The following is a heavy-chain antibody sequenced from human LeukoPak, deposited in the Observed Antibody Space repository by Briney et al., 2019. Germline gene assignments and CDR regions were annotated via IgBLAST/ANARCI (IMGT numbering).Heavy chain of an antibody. J-gene: IGHJ4*02. CDR2: IYHSGST. Sequence: SETLSLTCAVSGYSISSGYYWGWIRPPPGKGLEWIGSIYHSGSTYYNPSLKSRVTISVDTSKNQFSLKLSSVTAADTAVYYWATDPGIAVAGPGYWGQGTLVTVSS. CDR3: ATDPGIAVAGPGY. V-gene: IGHV4-38-2*01. CDR1: GYSISSGYY. D-gene: IGHD6-19*01.